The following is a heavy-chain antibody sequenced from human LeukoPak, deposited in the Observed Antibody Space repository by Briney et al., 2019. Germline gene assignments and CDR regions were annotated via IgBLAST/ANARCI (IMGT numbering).Heavy chain of an antibody. CDR2: ITYDGTYE. J-gene: IGHJ4*02. D-gene: IGHD4-17*01. V-gene: IGHV3-30*18. CDR1: AFTFSRYS. CDR3: AKGHTTMTSYVDY. Sequence: PRRYLKLGSAPAAFTFSRYSIQWVRQAPCRGLDWVAIITYDGTYEFYTGSLKGRCTIFRDNSKNTVYLQMNSLRPDDTAVYYCAKGHTTMTSYVDYWGQGTLVTVSS.